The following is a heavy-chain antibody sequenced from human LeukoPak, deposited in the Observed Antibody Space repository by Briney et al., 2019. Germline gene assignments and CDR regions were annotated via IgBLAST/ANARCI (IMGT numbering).Heavy chain of an antibody. D-gene: IGHD1-26*01. CDR2: INAYNGNT. CDR1: GYTFTYYV. V-gene: IGHV1-18*01. J-gene: IGHJ4*02. CDR3: ARGEKPYDY. Sequence: ASVKVSCKTSGYTFTYYVISWVRQAPGQGLEWMGWINAYNGNTNDAQKFQGRVTMTADTSTSTAYMELRSLRSDDTAVYYCARGEKPYDYWGQGTLVSVSS.